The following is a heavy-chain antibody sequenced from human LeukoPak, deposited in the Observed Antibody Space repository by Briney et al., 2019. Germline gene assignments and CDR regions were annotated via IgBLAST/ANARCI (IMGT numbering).Heavy chain of an antibody. V-gene: IGHV4-30-2*01. CDR3: ARGGVRDSSGWSNWYLDL. D-gene: IGHD3-22*01. CDR1: GGSVSSGGYS. CDR2: IYDSGST. J-gene: IGHJ2*01. Sequence: SETLSLTCAVSGGSVSSGGYSWSWIRQPPGKGLEWIGYIYDSGSTYYNPSLKSRVTISLDTSKNQFSLKLSSVTAADTAVYYCARGGVRDSSGWSNWYLDLWGRGTLVTVSS.